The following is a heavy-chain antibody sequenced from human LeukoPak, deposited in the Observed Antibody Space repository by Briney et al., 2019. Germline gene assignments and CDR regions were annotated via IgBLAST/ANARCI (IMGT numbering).Heavy chain of an antibody. CDR3: ARYYYESSGYYVLGY. CDR2: IYYSGST. Sequence: SETLSLTCTVSGGSISSYYWSWIRQPPGKGLEWIGYIYYSGSTNYNPSLKSRVTISVDTSRNQFSLKLSSLTAADTAVYYCARYYYESSGYYVLGYWGQGTLVTVSS. D-gene: IGHD3-22*01. CDR1: GGSISSYY. V-gene: IGHV4-59*01. J-gene: IGHJ4*02.